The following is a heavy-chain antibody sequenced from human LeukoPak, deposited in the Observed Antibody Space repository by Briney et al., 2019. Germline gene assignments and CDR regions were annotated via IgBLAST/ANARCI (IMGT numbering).Heavy chain of an antibody. Sequence: SVKVSCKASGGTFSSYAISWVRQAPGQELEWMGGIIPIFGTANYAQKFQGRVTITADKSTSTAYMELSSLRSEDTAVYYCARDKGGYSSSWLNWFDPWGQGTLVTVSS. CDR1: GGTFSSYA. CDR2: IIPIFGTA. D-gene: IGHD6-13*01. J-gene: IGHJ5*02. V-gene: IGHV1-69*06. CDR3: ARDKGGYSSSWLNWFDP.